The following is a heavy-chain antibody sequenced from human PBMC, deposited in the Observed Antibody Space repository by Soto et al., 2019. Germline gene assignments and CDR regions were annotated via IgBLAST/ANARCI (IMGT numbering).Heavy chain of an antibody. J-gene: IGHJ4*02. Sequence: QVQLQESGPGLVKPSETLSLTCTVSGGSISSYYWGWIRQPPGKGLEWIGYIYYSGSTNYNPSLKSRVTISVDTSKNQFSLKLSSVTAADTAVYYCASLLIAAAGTGFDYWGQGTLVTVSS. CDR1: GGSISSYY. CDR3: ASLLIAAAGTGFDY. V-gene: IGHV4-59*01. D-gene: IGHD6-13*01. CDR2: IYYSGST.